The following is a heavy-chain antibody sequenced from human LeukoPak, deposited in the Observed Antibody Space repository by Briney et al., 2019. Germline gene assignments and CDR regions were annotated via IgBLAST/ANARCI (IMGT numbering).Heavy chain of an antibody. Sequence: GASVKVSCKASGYTFNGYYIHWVRQAPGQGLEWMGWINPNSGGANYAQTSQGRVTMTRDTSITTSYMELSRLRSDDTAVYYCARDEMPTFDAFDMWGQGTMVTVSS. CDR1: GYTFNGYY. V-gene: IGHV1-2*02. J-gene: IGHJ3*02. CDR3: ARDEMPTFDAFDM. CDR2: INPNSGGA. D-gene: IGHD2-2*01.